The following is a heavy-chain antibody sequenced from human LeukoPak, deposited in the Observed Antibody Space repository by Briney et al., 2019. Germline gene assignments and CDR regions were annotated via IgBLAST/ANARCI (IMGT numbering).Heavy chain of an antibody. CDR2: IYYSGST. CDR3: ARGRITMVRGVNGFDY. CDR1: GGSFSSGGFS. Sequence: PSETLSLTCTVSGGSFSSGGFSWSWIRQHPGKGLEWIGYIYYSGSTYYNPSLKSRVTISVDTSKNQFSLKLSSVTAADTAVYYCARGRITMVRGVNGFDYWGQGTLVTVSS. V-gene: IGHV4-31*03. J-gene: IGHJ4*02. D-gene: IGHD3-10*01.